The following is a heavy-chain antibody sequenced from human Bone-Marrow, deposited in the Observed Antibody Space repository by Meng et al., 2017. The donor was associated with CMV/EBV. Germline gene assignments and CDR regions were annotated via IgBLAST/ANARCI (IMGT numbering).Heavy chain of an antibody. CDR3: ANALRFLEWLPDGMDV. V-gene: IGHV3-30*02. D-gene: IGHD3-3*01. CDR2: IRYDGSNK. Sequence: GESLKISCAASGFTFSSYGMHWVRQAPGKGLEWVAFIRYDGSNKYYADSVKGRFTISRDNSKNTLYLQMNSLRAEDTAVYYCANALRFLEWLPDGMDVWGQGTTVTVSS. CDR1: GFTFSSYG. J-gene: IGHJ6*02.